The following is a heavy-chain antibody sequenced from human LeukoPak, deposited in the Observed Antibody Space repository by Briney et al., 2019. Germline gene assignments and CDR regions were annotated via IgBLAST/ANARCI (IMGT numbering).Heavy chain of an antibody. Sequence: SETLSLTCTVSGGSISSYYWSWIRQPPGKGLEWIGYLYYSGTINYNPSLKSRVTISVDTSKNQFSLKLSSVTAADTAMYYCARAWATDYFDYWGQGTLVTVSS. CDR3: ARAWATDYFDY. V-gene: IGHV4-59*01. CDR2: LYYSGTI. J-gene: IGHJ4*02. CDR1: GGSISSYY.